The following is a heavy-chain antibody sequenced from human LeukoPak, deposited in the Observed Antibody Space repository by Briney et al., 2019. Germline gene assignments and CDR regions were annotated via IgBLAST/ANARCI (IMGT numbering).Heavy chain of an antibody. CDR2: IIPIFGTA. CDR1: GGTFSSYA. D-gene: IGHD2-2*02. CDR3: ARGPGGIVVVPAAITGPFDH. J-gene: IGHJ4*02. V-gene: IGHV1-69*13. Sequence: SVKVSCKASGGTFSSYAISWVRQAPGQGLEWMGGIIPIFGTANYAQKFQGRVTITADESTSAAYMELSSLRSEDTAVYYCARGPGGIVVVPAAITGPFDHWGQGTLVTVSS.